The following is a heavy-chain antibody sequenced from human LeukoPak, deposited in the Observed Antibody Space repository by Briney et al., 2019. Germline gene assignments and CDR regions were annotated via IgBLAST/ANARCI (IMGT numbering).Heavy chain of an antibody. D-gene: IGHD3-22*01. J-gene: IGHJ3*02. Sequence: VASVKVSCKASGFTFSSSVMQWVRQARGQRLEWIGWIVVGSGNTNYAQKFQERVTFTRDMSTSTAYMELSSLRPEDTAVYYCAAVGYDSSGYYPIGDAFDIWGQGTMVTVSS. CDR2: IVVGSGNT. CDR1: GFTFSSSV. CDR3: AAVGYDSSGYYPIGDAFDI. V-gene: IGHV1-58*02.